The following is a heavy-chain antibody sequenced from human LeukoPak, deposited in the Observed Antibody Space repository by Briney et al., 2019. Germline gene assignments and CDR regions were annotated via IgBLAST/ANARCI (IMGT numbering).Heavy chain of an antibody. Sequence: GASVKVSCKASGYTFTSYAMNWVRQAPGQGLEWMGWINTNTGNPTYAQGFPGRFVLSLDTSVSTAYLEISSLKAEDTAVYYCARDPSSSFDIWGQGTMVTVSS. V-gene: IGHV7-4-1*02. J-gene: IGHJ3*02. CDR3: ARDPSSSFDI. D-gene: IGHD6-6*01. CDR1: GYTFTSYA. CDR2: INTNTGNP.